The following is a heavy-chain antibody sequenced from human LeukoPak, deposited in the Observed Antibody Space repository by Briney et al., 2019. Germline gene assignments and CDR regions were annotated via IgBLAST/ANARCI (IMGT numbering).Heavy chain of an antibody. Sequence: SETLSLTCTVSGGSISSGSYYWSWIRQPAGKGLEWIGRIYTGGSTNYHRSLKSRVTISVDTAKNQFSLKLRSVTAADTAVDYCARDMEILTGYYYYYYMDVWGKGTTVTISS. J-gene: IGHJ6*03. CDR1: GGSISSGSYY. D-gene: IGHD3-9*01. CDR2: IYTGGST. CDR3: ARDMEILTGYYYYYYMDV. V-gene: IGHV4-61*02.